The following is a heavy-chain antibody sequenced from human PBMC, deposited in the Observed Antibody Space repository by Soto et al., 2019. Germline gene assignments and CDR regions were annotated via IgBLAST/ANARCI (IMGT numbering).Heavy chain of an antibody. CDR2: VFQGGST. D-gene: IGHD3-10*01. V-gene: IGHV4-4*02. Sequence: QVQLQESGPGLVKPSGTLSLTCDVFGASITSSNWWSWVRQSPGGGLEWIGEVFQGGSTNYTPSHTSRVRVPADNAKNQFSLILTSLTAADAAVYYGARDRRNFGVPFDRWGQGIRVTVSS. J-gene: IGHJ4*02. CDR3: ARDRRNFGVPFDR. CDR1: GASITSSNW.